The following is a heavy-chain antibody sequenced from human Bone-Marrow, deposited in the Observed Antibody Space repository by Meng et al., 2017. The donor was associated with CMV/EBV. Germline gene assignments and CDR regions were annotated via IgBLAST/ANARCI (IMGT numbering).Heavy chain of an antibody. CDR3: VTVRYDAKGSTYYRSFDY. J-gene: IGHJ4*02. CDR1: GFTFNSYS. V-gene: IGHV3-7*01. D-gene: IGHD4/OR15-4a*01. CDR2: IKEDGSEQ. Sequence: GESLKISCEASGFTFNSYSMNWVRQAPGKGLEWVANIKEDGSEQHYVESVKGRFTISRDNAKKSLYLQMNSLRAEDTAVYYCVTVRYDAKGSTYYRSFDYWGQGTRVTVSS.